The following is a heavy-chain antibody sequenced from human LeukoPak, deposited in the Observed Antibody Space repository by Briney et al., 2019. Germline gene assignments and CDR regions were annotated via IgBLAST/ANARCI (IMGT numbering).Heavy chain of an antibody. Sequence: SETVSLTCAVYGGSFSGYYWSWIRQPPGKGLEWIGEINHGGRTNYNPSLKSRVNRSVDTSKNQLSLKLSSVTAADTAVYYCARVRHSSCWRNYVYFAYWRQ. J-gene: IGHJ4*02. V-gene: IGHV4-34*01. CDR2: INHGGRT. CDR3: ARVRHSSCWRNYVYFAY. CDR1: GGSFSGYY. D-gene: IGHD6-19*01.